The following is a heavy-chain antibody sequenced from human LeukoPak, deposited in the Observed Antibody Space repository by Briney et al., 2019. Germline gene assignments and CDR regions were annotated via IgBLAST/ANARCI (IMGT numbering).Heavy chain of an antibody. V-gene: IGHV1-46*01. Sequence: GASVKASCKASGYTFTSYYMHWVRQAPGQGLEWMGIINPSAGSTTYAQKFQGRVTMTRDTSTSTVYMELSSLRSDDTAVYYCAKGVTLWDLWQPLCDWGQGTLVTVSS. CDR3: AKGVTLWDLWQPLCD. CDR1: GYTFTSYY. D-gene: IGHD3-3*01. CDR2: INPSAGST. J-gene: IGHJ4*02.